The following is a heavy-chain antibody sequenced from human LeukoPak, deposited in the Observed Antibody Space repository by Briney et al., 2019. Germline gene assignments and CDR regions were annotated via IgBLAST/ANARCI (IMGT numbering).Heavy chain of an antibody. J-gene: IGHJ3*02. D-gene: IGHD3-22*01. CDR1: GGSISSYY. CDR2: IYTSGST. CDR3: ARDLELVRYYDSSGYGVSAFDI. V-gene: IGHV4-4*07. Sequence: SETLSLTCTVSGGSISSYYWSWIRQPAGKGLEWIGRIYTSGSTNYNPSLKSRVTMSVDTSKNQFSLKLSSVTASDTAVYYCARDLELVRYYDSSGYGVSAFDIGGQGTMVTVSA.